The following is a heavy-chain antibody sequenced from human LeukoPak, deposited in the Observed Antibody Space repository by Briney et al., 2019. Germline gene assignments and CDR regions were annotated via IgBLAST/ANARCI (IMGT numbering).Heavy chain of an antibody. J-gene: IGHJ5*02. Sequence: PSDTLSLTCAVYGESFSGYYWTWIRQPPGKGLEWIGEVNHSGSTNYNPSLKSRVTILVDTSKNQFSLELSSVTAADTAVYYCARLQKTYSSSWYYNWFDPWGQGTLVTVSS. D-gene: IGHD6-13*01. V-gene: IGHV4-34*01. CDR1: GESFSGYY. CDR2: VNHSGST. CDR3: ARLQKTYSSSWYYNWFDP.